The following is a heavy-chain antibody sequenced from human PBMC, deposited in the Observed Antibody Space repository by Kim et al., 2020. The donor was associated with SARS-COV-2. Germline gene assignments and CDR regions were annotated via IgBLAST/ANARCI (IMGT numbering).Heavy chain of an antibody. CDR2: IGTAGDT. V-gene: IGHV3-13*04. CDR3: ARDKRRYGDYYYYGMDV. Sequence: GGSLRLSCAASGFTFSSYDMHWVRQATGKGLEWVSAIGTAGDTYYPGSVKGRFTISRENAKNSLYLQMNSLRAGDTAVYYCARDKRRYGDYYYYGMDVWGQGTTVTVSS. CDR1: GFTFSSYD. J-gene: IGHJ6*02. D-gene: IGHD4-17*01.